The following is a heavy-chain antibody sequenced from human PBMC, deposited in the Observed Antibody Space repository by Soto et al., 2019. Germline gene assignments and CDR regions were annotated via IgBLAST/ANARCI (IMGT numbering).Heavy chain of an antibody. D-gene: IGHD5-12*01. Sequence: ASVKVSCKASGYTFTSYGISWVRQAPGQGLEWMGWISAYNGNTNYAQKLQGRVTMTTDTSTSTAYMELRSLRSDDTAVYYCARGKNVDIVATSYYYYYGMDVWGQGTTVTVSS. V-gene: IGHV1-18*01. CDR1: GYTFTSYG. CDR2: ISAYNGNT. CDR3: ARGKNVDIVATSYYYYYGMDV. J-gene: IGHJ6*02.